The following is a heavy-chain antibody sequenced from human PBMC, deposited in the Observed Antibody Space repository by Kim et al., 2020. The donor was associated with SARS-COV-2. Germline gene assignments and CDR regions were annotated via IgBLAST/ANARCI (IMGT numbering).Heavy chain of an antibody. D-gene: IGHD3-22*01. J-gene: IGHJ4*02. CDR3: ARDPTSYYYDSSGGYFDY. Sequence: SVKVSCKASGGTFSSYAISWVRHAPGQGLEWMGGIIPIFGTANYAQKFQGRVTITADESTSTAYMELSSLRSEDTAVYYCARDPTSYYYDSSGGYFDYWGQGTLVTVSS. CDR2: IIPIFGTA. V-gene: IGHV1-69*13. CDR1: GGTFSSYA.